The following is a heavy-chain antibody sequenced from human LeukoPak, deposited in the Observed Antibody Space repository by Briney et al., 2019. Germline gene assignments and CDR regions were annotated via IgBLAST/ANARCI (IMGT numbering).Heavy chain of an antibody. Sequence: ASVKVSCKASGYTFTSYGISRVRQAPGQGLEWMGWISAYNGNTNYAQKLQGRVTMTTDTSTSTAYMELRSLRSDDTAVYYCASEYSGYDWGQFDYWGQGTLVTVSS. CDR3: ASEYSGYDWGQFDY. D-gene: IGHD5-12*01. CDR1: GYTFTSYG. CDR2: ISAYNGNT. V-gene: IGHV1-18*01. J-gene: IGHJ4*02.